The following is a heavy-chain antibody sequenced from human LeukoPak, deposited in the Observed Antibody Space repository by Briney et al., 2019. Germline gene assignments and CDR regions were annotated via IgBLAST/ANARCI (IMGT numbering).Heavy chain of an antibody. CDR3: AKDLSDSSGYYFDY. CDR2: ISGSGGST. CDR1: GFTFSSYA. D-gene: IGHD3-22*01. J-gene: IGHJ4*02. Sequence: PGGSLRLFCAASGFTFSSYAMSWVRQAPGKGLEWVSAISGSGGSTYYADSVKGRFTISRDNSKNTLYLQMNSLRAEDTAVYYCAKDLSDSSGYYFDYWGQGTLVTVSS. V-gene: IGHV3-23*01.